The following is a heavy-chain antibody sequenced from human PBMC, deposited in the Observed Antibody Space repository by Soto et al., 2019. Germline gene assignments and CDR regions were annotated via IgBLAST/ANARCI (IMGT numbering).Heavy chain of an antibody. CDR2: ISYDGSNK. CDR1: GFTFSSYG. J-gene: IGHJ4*02. Sequence: GGSLRLSCAASGFTFSSYGMHWVRQAPGKGLEWVAVISYDGSNKYYADSVKGRFTISRDNSKNTLYLQMNSLRAEDTAVYYCAKVIFKLRPDLPFDHWGQGTLVTVSS. CDR3: AKVIFKLRPDLPFDH. D-gene: IGHD5-12*01. V-gene: IGHV3-30*18.